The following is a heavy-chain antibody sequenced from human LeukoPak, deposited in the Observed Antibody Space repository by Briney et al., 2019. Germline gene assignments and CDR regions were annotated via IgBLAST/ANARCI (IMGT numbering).Heavy chain of an antibody. Sequence: MTSETLSLTCTVSGVSVSSGSYYWSWIRQPPGKGLEWIGYIYYSGSTNYNPSLKSRVTISVDTSKNQFSLKLSSVTAADTAVYYCARDHHDSSGYRTEIWGQGTLVTVSS. CDR3: ARDHHDSSGYRTEI. J-gene: IGHJ4*02. CDR2: IYYSGST. CDR1: GVSVSSGSYY. V-gene: IGHV4-61*01. D-gene: IGHD3-22*01.